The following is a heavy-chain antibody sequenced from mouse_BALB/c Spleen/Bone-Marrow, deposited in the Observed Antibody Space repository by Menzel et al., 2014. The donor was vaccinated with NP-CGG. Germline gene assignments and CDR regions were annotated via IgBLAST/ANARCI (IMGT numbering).Heavy chain of an antibody. Sequence: QVQLQQSGPGLVAPSQSLSITCTVSGFSLTGYGVSWVRQPPGKGLEWLGIIWGDGSTDYNSALKSRLSISKDNSKSQVFLKMNSLQTDATARYYCARDPFLTTRALDYWGQGTSVPVSS. J-gene: IGHJ4*01. CDR1: GFSLTGYG. D-gene: IGHD2-13*01. CDR2: IWGDGST. CDR3: ARDPFLTTRALDY. V-gene: IGHV2-6-7*01.